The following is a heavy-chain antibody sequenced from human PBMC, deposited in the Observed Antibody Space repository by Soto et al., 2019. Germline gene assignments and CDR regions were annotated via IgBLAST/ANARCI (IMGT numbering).Heavy chain of an antibody. D-gene: IGHD6-19*01. Sequence: SETLSLTGAVYRGSFSVYYLSWIRQPPRKWLEWIGEINHSGRTNYNPSLKSRVTISVDTSKNQFSLKLSSVSAEDTAVYYCARGGLAVVGRGTYYYYSGMAVWGQGTTVPVS. J-gene: IGHJ6*02. CDR3: ARGGLAVVGRGTYYYYSGMAV. CDR1: RGSFSVYY. CDR2: INHSGRT. V-gene: IGHV4-34*01.